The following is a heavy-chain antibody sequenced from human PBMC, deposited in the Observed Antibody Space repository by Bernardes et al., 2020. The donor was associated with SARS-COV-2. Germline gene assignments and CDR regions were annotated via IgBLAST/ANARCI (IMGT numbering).Heavy chain of an antibody. J-gene: IGHJ4*02. V-gene: IGHV4-4*07. CDR2: MSTSGST. CDR3: ARDSGGEVGFFDY. CDR1: GGSMTNYY. Sequence: SETLSLTCSVSGGSMTNYYWSWIRQSAGKGVEWIGRMSTSGSTKYNPSLRGRVTMSVDTSKNQFSLKVRSLTAADTAVYYCARDSGGEVGFFDYWGQGTLVTVSS. D-gene: IGHD3-16*01.